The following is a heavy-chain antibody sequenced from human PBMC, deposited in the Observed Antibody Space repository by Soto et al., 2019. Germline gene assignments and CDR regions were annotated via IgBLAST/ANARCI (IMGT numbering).Heavy chain of an antibody. CDR2: IGWNGDTT. D-gene: IGHD2-8*01. J-gene: IGHJ4*02. Sequence: GGSLRLSCAASGFTLDTFTMHWVRQAPGKGLEWVSLIGWNGDTTFYADSVRGRFTVSRDNSKNSLYLQMNSLRTEDTAFYFCAKEYSTIYFDYWGQGTLVTVSS. V-gene: IGHV3-43*01. CDR3: AKEYSTIYFDY. CDR1: GFTLDTFT.